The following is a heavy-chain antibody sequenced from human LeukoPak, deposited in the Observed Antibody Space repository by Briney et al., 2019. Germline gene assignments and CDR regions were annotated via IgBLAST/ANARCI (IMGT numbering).Heavy chain of an antibody. CDR1: GFTVSSNY. J-gene: IGHJ6*03. CDR3: ARTTEGGYTYGYFYYYYMDV. D-gene: IGHD5-18*01. V-gene: IGHV3-53*01. Sequence: PGGSLRLSCAASGFTVSSNYMTWVRQAPGKGLKWVSHIYSGGSTFYADSVKGRFTISRDNFKNTLYLQMNSLRAEDTAVYYCARTTEGGYTYGYFYYYYMDVWGKGTTVTISS. CDR2: IYSGGST.